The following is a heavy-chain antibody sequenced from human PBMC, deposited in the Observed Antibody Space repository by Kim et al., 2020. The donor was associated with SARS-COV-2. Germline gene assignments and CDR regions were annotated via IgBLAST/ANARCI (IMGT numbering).Heavy chain of an antibody. J-gene: IGHJ5*02. CDR1: GFTFSDYY. CDR2: ISSSSSYT. Sequence: GGSLRLSCAASGFTFSDYYMSWIRQAPGKGLEWVSYISSSSSYTNYADSVKGRFTISRDNAKNSLYLQMNSLRAEDTAVYYCARDVRGYYDSSGYRPFDPWGQGTLVTVSS. V-gene: IGHV3-11*06. D-gene: IGHD3-22*01. CDR3: ARDVRGYYDSSGYRPFDP.